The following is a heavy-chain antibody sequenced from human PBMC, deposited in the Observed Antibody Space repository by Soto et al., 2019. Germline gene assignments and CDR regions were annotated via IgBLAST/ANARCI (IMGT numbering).Heavy chain of an antibody. CDR3: ARSAFFGEFFSGTGPGYYMDV. Sequence: QVQLVQSGAEVKKPGASVKVSCKASGYTFTGYYMHWVRQAPGQGLEWMGWINPNSGGTNYAQKFQGWVTMTRDTSISTAYMELRRLRSDDTAVYYCARSAFFGEFFSGTGPGYYMDVWGKGTTVTVSS. V-gene: IGHV1-2*04. CDR1: GYTFTGYY. D-gene: IGHD3-10*01. J-gene: IGHJ6*03. CDR2: INPNSGGT.